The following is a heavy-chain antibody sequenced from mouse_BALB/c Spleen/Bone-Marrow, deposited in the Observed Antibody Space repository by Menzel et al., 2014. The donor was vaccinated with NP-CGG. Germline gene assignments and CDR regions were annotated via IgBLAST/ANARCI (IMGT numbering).Heavy chain of an antibody. CDR2: ISNGGGNT. CDR3: AIHETGTGQYFDY. CDR1: GLTFSNYN. Sequence: EVQGEESGGDLVQPGGSLKLSCAASGLTFSNYNISWVRQTPEKRLERGAYISNGGGNTYYPDTVKGRFTIARDNAKNALFLQMTNLKSEDTAIYYCAIHETGTGQYFDYWGQGTTLTVSS. D-gene: IGHD1-3*01. J-gene: IGHJ2*01. V-gene: IGHV5-12-2*01.